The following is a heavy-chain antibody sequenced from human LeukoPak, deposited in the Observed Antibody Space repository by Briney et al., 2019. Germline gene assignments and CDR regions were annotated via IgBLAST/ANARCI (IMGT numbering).Heavy chain of an antibody. Sequence: GRSLRLSCAASGFTFRSYAMHWVRQAPGKGLEWVALISYDGTNKYYADFVKGRFTISRDNPKNTLYLQMDSLRAEDTAVYYCARDHGVPAAGAFDIWGQGTMVTVSS. J-gene: IGHJ3*02. CDR3: ARDHGVPAAGAFDI. D-gene: IGHD2-2*01. V-gene: IGHV3-30-3*01. CDR1: GFTFRSYA. CDR2: ISYDGTNK.